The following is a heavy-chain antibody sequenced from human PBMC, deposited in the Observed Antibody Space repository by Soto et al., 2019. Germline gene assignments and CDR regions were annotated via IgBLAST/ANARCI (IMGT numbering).Heavy chain of an antibody. V-gene: IGHV1-3*01. D-gene: IGHD3-3*01. J-gene: IGHJ6*02. CDR1: GYTFTSYA. Sequence: GASVKVSCKASGYTFTSYAMHWVRQAPGQRLEWMGWINAGNGNTKYSQKFQGRVTITRDTSASTAYMELSSLRSEDTAVYYCARAITIFAGMDVWGQGTTVTVSS. CDR3: ARAITIFAGMDV. CDR2: INAGNGNT.